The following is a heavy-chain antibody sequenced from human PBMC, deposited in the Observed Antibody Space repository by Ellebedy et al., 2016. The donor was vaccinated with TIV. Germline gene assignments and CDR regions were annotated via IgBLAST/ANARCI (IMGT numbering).Heavy chain of an antibody. CDR2: ISIYNGHT. J-gene: IGHJ4*02. CDR1: GYSFSNSG. V-gene: IGHV1-18*01. Sequence: ASVKVSCXASGYSFSNSGITWVRQAPGQGLEWMGWISIYNGHTNYAEKFHGRVTMTTDTSTATTYMELKTLTSDDTAVYYCAKSGRIDYYGLGSYYYDHWGQGTLVTVSS. D-gene: IGHD3-10*01. CDR3: AKSGRIDYYGLGSYYYDH.